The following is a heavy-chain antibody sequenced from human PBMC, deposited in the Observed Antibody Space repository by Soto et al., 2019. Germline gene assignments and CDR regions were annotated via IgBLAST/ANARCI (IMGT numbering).Heavy chain of an antibody. CDR3: ANIVVVPAAMRYYYYYYGMDV. CDR2: IYYSGST. Sequence: QLQLQESGPGLVKPSETLSLTCTVSGGSISSSSYYWGWIRQPLGKGLEWIGSIYYSGSTYYNPSLKSRVTISVATSTNQFSLTLSSVTAADTAVYYCANIVVVPAAMRYYYYYYGMDVWGPGTTVTVSS. J-gene: IGHJ6*02. D-gene: IGHD2-2*01. V-gene: IGHV4-39*01. CDR1: GGSISSSSYY.